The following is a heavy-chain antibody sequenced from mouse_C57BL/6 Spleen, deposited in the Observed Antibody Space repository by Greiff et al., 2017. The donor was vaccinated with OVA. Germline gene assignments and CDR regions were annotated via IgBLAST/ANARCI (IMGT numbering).Heavy chain of an antibody. J-gene: IGHJ4*01. CDR1: GYTFTSYW. CDR3: ARHYGSSYEYAMDY. V-gene: IGHV1-72*01. Sequence: QVQLQQPGAELVKPGDSVKLSCKASGYTFTSYWMHWVKQRPGRGLEWIGRIDPNSGGTKYNEKFKSKATLTVDKPSSTAYMPISSLTSEDSAVYYCARHYGSSYEYAMDYWGQGTSVTVSS. CDR2: IDPNSGGT. D-gene: IGHD1-1*01.